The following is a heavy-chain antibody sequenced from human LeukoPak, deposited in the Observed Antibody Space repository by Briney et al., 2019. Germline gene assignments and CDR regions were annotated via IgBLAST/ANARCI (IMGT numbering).Heavy chain of an antibody. CDR2: ISSSGSAT. Sequence: GGSLRLSCAASGFTFSSYTMSWVRQAPGKGLEWVSYISSSGSATYHAGSVKGRFTISRDNAKNSLYLKLNSLRVEDTAVYYCARERGYTYSFDYWGQGTLVTVSS. CDR1: GFTFSSYT. J-gene: IGHJ4*02. V-gene: IGHV3-48*01. CDR3: ARERGYTYSFDY. D-gene: IGHD5-24*01.